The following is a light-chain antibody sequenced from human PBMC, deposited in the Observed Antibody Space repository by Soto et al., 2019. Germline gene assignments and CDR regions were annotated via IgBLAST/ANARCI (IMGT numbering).Light chain of an antibody. Sequence: VLTQSPGTLSLSPGERATLSCRASQSVSSNSLVWYQQKPGQAPRLLIYGASIRATGIPDRFSGSGSGTDFTLNIDRLEPEDFAVYYCQQYGGSPPYTFGQGTKLEI. J-gene: IGKJ2*01. CDR2: GAS. CDR1: QSVSSNS. V-gene: IGKV3-20*01. CDR3: QQYGGSPPYT.